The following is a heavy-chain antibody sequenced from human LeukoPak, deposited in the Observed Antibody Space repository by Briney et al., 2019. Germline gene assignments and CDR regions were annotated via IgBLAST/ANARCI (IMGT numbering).Heavy chain of an antibody. CDR3: ARGPDYAKLGY. CDR1: GGSFSGYY. J-gene: IGHJ4*02. V-gene: IGHV4-34*01. CDR2: ILYSESNY. Sequence: SETLSLTCAVYGGSFSGYYWSWIRQPPGKGLEHIGHILYSESNYYYSPSLQSRVTIALDTTKNHLSLKLSSLTAADTAVYYCARGPDYAKLGYWGQGTLVTVSS. D-gene: IGHD4-17*01.